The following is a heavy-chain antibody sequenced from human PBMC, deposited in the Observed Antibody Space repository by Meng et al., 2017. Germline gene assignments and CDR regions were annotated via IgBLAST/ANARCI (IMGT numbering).Heavy chain of an antibody. CDR3: ARVFSGWYFGAFDI. V-gene: IGHV6-1*01. CDR1: GDSVSSNSAA. Sequence: SETLSLTCAISGDSVSSNSAAWNWIRQSPSRGLEWLGRTYYRSKWYNDYAVSVNSRITINPDTSKNQFSLQLNSATPEDTAVYYCARVFSGWYFGAFDIWGQGTMVTVSS. D-gene: IGHD6-19*01. J-gene: IGHJ3*02. CDR2: TYYRSKWYN.